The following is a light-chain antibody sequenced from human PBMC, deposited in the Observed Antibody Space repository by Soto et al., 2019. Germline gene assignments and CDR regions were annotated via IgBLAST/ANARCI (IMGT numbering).Light chain of an antibody. J-gene: IGKJ1*01. CDR2: SAS. V-gene: IGKV1-5*01. CDR1: QSISTL. Sequence: DIQMTQSPSTLSASVGDRVTITCRASQSISTLLAWYQQKPGKAPKLLIYSASTLESGVPSRFSGSGSGTEFTLPISSVQPDDFATYYCQQYKNFPCTFGQGTTV. CDR3: QQYKNFPCT.